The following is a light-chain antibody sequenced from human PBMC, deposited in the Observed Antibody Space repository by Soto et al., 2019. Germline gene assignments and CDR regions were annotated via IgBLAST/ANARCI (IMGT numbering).Light chain of an antibody. J-gene: IGLJ1*01. V-gene: IGLV4-69*01. Sequence: QSVLTQAPSASASLGASVKLTCTLSSGHSSYAIAWHQLQPEKGPRYLMMLNSDGSHNKGDGIPDRFSGSSSGAERYLTISSLQSEDEADYYCQTWGTGIRVFGTGTKVTVL. CDR3: QTWGTGIRV. CDR1: SGHSSYA. CDR2: LNSDGSH.